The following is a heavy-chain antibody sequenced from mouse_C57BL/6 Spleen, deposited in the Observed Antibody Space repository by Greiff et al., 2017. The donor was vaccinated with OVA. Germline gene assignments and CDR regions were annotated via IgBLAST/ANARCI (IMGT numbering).Heavy chain of an antibody. D-gene: IGHD2-1*01. V-gene: IGHV1-81*01. Sequence: QVQLQQSGAELARPGASVKLSCKASGYTFTSYGISWVKQRTGQGLEWIGEIYPRSGNTYYNEKFKGKATLTADKSSSTAYMELRSLTSEDSAVYLCASLYGNYEAYWGQGTLVTVSA. CDR3: ASLYGNYEAY. J-gene: IGHJ3*01. CDR1: GYTFTSYG. CDR2: IYPRSGNT.